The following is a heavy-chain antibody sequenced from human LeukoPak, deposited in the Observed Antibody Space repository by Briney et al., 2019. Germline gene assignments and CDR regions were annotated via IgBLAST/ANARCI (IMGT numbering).Heavy chain of an antibody. Sequence: PGRSLRLSCAASGFTFSSYAMHWVRQAPGKGLEWVAVISYDGSNKYYADSVKGRFTISRDNSKNTLYLQMNSLRAEDTAVYYCARGPSYYTNFDYWGQGTLVTVSS. CDR3: ARGPSYYTNFDY. D-gene: IGHD3-3*01. V-gene: IGHV3-30*04. J-gene: IGHJ4*02. CDR2: ISYDGSNK. CDR1: GFTFSSYA.